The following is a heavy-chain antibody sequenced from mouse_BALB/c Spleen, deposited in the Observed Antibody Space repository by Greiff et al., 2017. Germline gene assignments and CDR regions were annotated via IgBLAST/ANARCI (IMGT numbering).Heavy chain of an antibody. J-gene: IGHJ3*01. CDR3: ARGDYRYGFAY. Sequence: EVKLMESGPGLVKPSQSLSLTCSVTGYSITSGYYWNWIRQFPGNKLEWMGYISYDGSNNYNPSLKNRISITRDTSKNQFFLKLNSVTTEDTATYYCARGDYRYGFAYWGQGTLVTVSA. CDR2: ISYDGSN. CDR1: GYSITSGYY. V-gene: IGHV3-6*02. D-gene: IGHD2-14*01.